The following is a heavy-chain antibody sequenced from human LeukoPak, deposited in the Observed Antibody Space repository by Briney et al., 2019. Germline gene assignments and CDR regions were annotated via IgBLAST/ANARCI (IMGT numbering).Heavy chain of an antibody. D-gene: IGHD3-3*01. CDR3: ARARDYDFWSGYFYYYYYGMDV. V-gene: IGHV1-18*01. CDR2: ISAYNGNT. Sequence: ASVKVSCKASGYTFTSYGISWMRQAPGQGLEWMGWISAYNGNTNYAQKLQGRVTMTTDTSTSTAYMELRSLRSDDTAVYYCARARDYDFWSGYFYYYYYGMDVWGQGTTVTVSS. J-gene: IGHJ6*02. CDR1: GYTFTSYG.